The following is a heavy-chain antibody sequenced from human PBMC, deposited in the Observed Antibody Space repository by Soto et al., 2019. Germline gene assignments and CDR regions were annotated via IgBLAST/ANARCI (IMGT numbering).Heavy chain of an antibody. D-gene: IGHD2-15*01. Sequence: PSETLSLTCTVSGGSISSGGYYWSWIRQHPGKGLEWIGYIYYSGSTYYNPSLKSRVTISVDTSKNQFSLKLSSVTAADTAVFYCARDKKVVRRLYYGRDVWGQGTTVTVSS. V-gene: IGHV4-31*03. CDR2: IYYSGST. CDR1: GGSISSGGYY. CDR3: ARDKKVVRRLYYGRDV. J-gene: IGHJ6*02.